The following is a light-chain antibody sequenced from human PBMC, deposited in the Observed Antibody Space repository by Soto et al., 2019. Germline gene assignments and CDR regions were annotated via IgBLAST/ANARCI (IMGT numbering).Light chain of an antibody. Sequence: DIQVTQSPSSLSASVGDRVSITCRASLDIRNDLDWYQQKPGKAPKRLIYDASTLQSGVPSRFSGAESGAEFTLTINGLQSEDFATYFCLQHKSYPWTFGQGTKVEL. CDR2: DAS. J-gene: IGKJ1*01. CDR1: LDIRND. CDR3: LQHKSYPWT. V-gene: IGKV1-17*01.